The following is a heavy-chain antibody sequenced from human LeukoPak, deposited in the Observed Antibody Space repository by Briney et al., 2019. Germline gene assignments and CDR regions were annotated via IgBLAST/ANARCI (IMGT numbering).Heavy chain of an antibody. CDR1: GFTFSSYA. CDR3: ASLSYGGNSDY. Sequence: GGSLRLSCAASGFTFSSYAMHWVRQAPGKGLEWVSYISSSSSTTKYADSVKGRFTISRDNAKNSLYLQMNSLRAEDTAVYYCASLSYGGNSDYWGQGTLVTVSS. D-gene: IGHD4-23*01. J-gene: IGHJ4*02. CDR2: ISSSSSTT. V-gene: IGHV3-48*01.